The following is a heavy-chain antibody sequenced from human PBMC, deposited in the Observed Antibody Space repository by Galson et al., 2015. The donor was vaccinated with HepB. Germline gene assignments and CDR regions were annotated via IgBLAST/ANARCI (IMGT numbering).Heavy chain of an antibody. V-gene: IGHV3-66*01. CDR1: GFTVSSNY. D-gene: IGHD2-2*01. CDR3: AMSDIVVVPAAMPDELGKEIDY. CDR2: IYSGGST. J-gene: IGHJ4*02. Sequence: SLRLSCAASGFTVSSNYMSWVRQAPGKGLEWVSVIYSGGSTYYADSVKGRFTISRDNSKNTLYLRMNSLRAEDTAVYYCAMSDIVVVPAAMPDELGKEIDYWGQGTLVTVSS.